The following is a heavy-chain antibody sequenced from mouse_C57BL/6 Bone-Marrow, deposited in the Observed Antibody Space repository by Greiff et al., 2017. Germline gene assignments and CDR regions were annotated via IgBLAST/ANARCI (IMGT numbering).Heavy chain of an antibody. V-gene: IGHV5-6*02. CDR3: ARYYYDYFDY. J-gene: IGHJ2*01. D-gene: IGHD1-1*01. CDR1: GFTFSSYG. Sequence: EVKLVASGGDLVKPGGSLKLSCAASGFTFSSYGMSWVRQTPDKRLEWVATISSGGSYTYYPDSVKGRFTISRDNAKNTLYLQMSSLKSEDTAMYYCARYYYDYFDYWGQGTTLTVSS. CDR2: ISSGGSYT.